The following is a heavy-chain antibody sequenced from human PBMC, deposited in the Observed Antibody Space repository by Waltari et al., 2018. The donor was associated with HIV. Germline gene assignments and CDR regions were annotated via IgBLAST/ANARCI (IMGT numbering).Heavy chain of an antibody. J-gene: IGHJ4*02. V-gene: IGHV3-30*02. Sequence: QVQLVESGGGVVQPGESLRLSCVASGFTFSNYGLHWVRQAPGKGLEWLAFLRFDGSNNYYADSVKGRFTGSRDNSKSTLYLQMNSLKAEDTAMYYCAKAQAVAALTPLDYWGQGTLVTVSS. CDR1: GFTFSNYG. CDR3: AKAQAVAALTPLDY. CDR2: LRFDGSNN. D-gene: IGHD6-19*01.